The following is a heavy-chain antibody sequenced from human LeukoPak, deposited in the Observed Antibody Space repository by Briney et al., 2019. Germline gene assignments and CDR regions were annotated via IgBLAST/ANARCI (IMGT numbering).Heavy chain of an antibody. CDR2: TYYRSQWKN. J-gene: IGHJ3*01. CDR3: AGAYAFDV. V-gene: IGHV6-1*01. CDR1: GDSVSNNNYA. Sequence: SQTLSLTCAISGDSVSNNNYAWNWIRQSPSRGLEWLGRTYYRSQWKNDYARSVMGRISVDPDTSENQFSLHMTCVAPDDAAVYYCAGAYAFDVWGQGTMVTV.